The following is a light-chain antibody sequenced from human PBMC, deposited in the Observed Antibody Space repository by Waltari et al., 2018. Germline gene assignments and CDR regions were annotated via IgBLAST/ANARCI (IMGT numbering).Light chain of an antibody. CDR2: GAS. J-gene: IGKJ2*03. V-gene: IGKV3-15*01. CDR3: QQYSNWPYS. Sequence: EIVLTQSPATLYLSPGERATLSCRASQSVSSSLAWYQQKPGQAPRLLIYGASISATGIPDRFSGSGSGTDFTLTISSLEPEDFAVYSCQQYSNWPYSFGQGTKVEIK. CDR1: QSVSSS.